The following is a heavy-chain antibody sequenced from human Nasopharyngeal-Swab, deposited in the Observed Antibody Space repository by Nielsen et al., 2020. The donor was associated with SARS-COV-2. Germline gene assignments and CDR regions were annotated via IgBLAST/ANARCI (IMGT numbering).Heavy chain of an antibody. D-gene: IGHD6-6*01. V-gene: IGHV1-2*02. J-gene: IGHJ4*02. CDR1: GYTFTGYY. CDR3: ARDQAARLSHAGY. Sequence: ASVKVSCKASGYTFTGYYMHWVRQAPGQGLEWMGWINPNSGGTNYAQKFQGRVTMTRDTSTSTVYMELSSLRSEDTAVYYCARDQAARLSHAGYWGQGTLVTVSS. CDR2: INPNSGGT.